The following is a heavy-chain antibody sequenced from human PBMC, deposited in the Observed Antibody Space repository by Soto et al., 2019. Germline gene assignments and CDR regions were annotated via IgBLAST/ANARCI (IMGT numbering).Heavy chain of an antibody. CDR1: GGFVTSGSYY. Sequence: QVQLQEWGAVLLKPSETLSLTCAVYGGFVTSGSYYWSWIRQPPGKGLEWIGEMSHSGGTHFNPSLKSRVTISVDTSKNQFTLKMSSVTAADTALYYCARVERATATTVVDAFDIWGPGTMVTVSS. CDR2: MSHSGGT. J-gene: IGHJ3*02. D-gene: IGHD1-1*01. CDR3: ARVERATATTVVDAFDI. V-gene: IGHV4-34*01.